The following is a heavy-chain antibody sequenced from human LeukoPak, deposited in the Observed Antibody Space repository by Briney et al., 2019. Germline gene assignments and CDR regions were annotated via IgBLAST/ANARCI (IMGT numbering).Heavy chain of an antibody. CDR1: GFTFSSYR. Sequence: GGSLRLSCAASGFTFSSYRMNWVRQAPGKGLEWVANINQDGTEKYYVDSVKGRFTISRDNAKNSLYLQMNSLRVEDTAVYYCARHLSGITGYTYGRGIDYWGQGTLLTVSS. CDR2: INQDGTEK. D-gene: IGHD5-12*01. J-gene: IGHJ4*02. CDR3: ARHLSGITGYTYGRGIDY. V-gene: IGHV3-7*01.